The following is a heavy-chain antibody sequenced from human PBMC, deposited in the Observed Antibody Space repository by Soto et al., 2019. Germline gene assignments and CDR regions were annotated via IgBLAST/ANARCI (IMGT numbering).Heavy chain of an antibody. Sequence: SETLSLTCSVSGGSIRNGSFYLSWIRQHPGKGLEWIGYIYYSGSTFYNPSLKSRLTISVDTSKNQFSLKLSSVTAADTAIYYCAILLRGYDDGLDVWGQGTTVT. V-gene: IGHV4-31*02. D-gene: IGHD3-16*01. J-gene: IGHJ6*02. CDR3: AILLRGYDDGLDV. CDR2: IYYSGST. CDR1: GGSIRNGSFY.